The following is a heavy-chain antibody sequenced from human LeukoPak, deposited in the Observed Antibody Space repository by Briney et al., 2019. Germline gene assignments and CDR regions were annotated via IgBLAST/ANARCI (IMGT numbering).Heavy chain of an antibody. Sequence: GGSLRLSCAASGFTFSDYYMSWIRQAPGKGLEWLSHINIGGTNTHYADSVKGRFTISRDNAKKSLYLEVANLRAEDTAVYYCATDGAGFDTWGQGVLVTVSS. V-gene: IGHV3-11*01. J-gene: IGHJ5*02. CDR3: ATDGAGFDT. CDR2: INIGGTNT. CDR1: GFTFSDYY.